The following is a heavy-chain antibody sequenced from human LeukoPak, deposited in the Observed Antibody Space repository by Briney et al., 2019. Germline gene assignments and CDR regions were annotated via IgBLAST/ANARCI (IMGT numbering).Heavy chain of an antibody. CDR3: ARDGVGTYDY. CDR1: GYTFTDYY. D-gene: IGHD1-26*01. CDR2: IYPNNGDT. J-gene: IGHJ4*02. Sequence: GDSVKVSCKASGYTFTDYYIHWLRQAPGQGLEWMGWIYPNNGDTNYAQKFQGSVTMTRDTSISTAYMELSTLTSDDTAVYYCARDGVGTYDYWGQGTLVTVSS. V-gene: IGHV1-2*02.